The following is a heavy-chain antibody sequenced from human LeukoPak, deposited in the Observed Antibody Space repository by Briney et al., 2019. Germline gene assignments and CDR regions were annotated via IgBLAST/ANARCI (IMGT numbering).Heavy chain of an antibody. CDR1: GGSFSGYY. J-gene: IGHJ4*02. CDR2: INHSGST. CDR3: ARVRAGHRDKCFDY. V-gene: IGHV4-34*01. Sequence: PSETLSLTCAVYGGSFSGYYWSWIRQPPGKGLEWIGEINHSGSTNYNPSLKSRVTISVDTSKNQFSLKLSSVTAADTAVYYCARVRAGHRDKCFDYWGQGTLVTVSS. D-gene: IGHD2-21*02.